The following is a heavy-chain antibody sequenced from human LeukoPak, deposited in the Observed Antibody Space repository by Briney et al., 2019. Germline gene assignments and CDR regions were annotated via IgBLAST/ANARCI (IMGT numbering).Heavy chain of an antibody. CDR1: GYTFTSYG. CDR3: ARARYYYDSSGYSSRSLIPDAFDI. Sequence: ASVKVSCKASGYTFTSYGISWVRQAPGQGLEWVGWISAYNGNTNYAQKLQGRVTMTTDTSTSTAYMELRSLRSDDTAVYYCARARYYYDSSGYSSRSLIPDAFDIWGQGTMVTVSS. D-gene: IGHD3-22*01. J-gene: IGHJ3*02. V-gene: IGHV1-18*01. CDR2: ISAYNGNT.